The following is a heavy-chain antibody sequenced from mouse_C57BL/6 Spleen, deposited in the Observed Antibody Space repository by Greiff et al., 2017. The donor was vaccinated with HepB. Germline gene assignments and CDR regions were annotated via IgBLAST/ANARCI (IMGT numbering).Heavy chain of an antibody. CDR2: IDPETGGT. J-gene: IGHJ3*01. D-gene: IGHD2-4*01. V-gene: IGHV1-15*01. CDR1: GYTFTDYE. Sequence: QLKESGAELVRPGASVTLSCKASGYTFTDYEMHWVKQTPVHGLEWIGAIDPETGGTAYNQKFKGKAILTADKSSSTAYMELRSLTSEDSAVYYCTRSDDYLAWFAYWGQGTLVTVSA. CDR3: TRSDDYLAWFAY.